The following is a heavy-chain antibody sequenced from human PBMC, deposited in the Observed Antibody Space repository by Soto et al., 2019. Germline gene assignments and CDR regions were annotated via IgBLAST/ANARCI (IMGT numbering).Heavy chain of an antibody. Sequence: EVQLLESGGGLVQPGGSLRLSCAASGFAFSSYAMSWVRQAPGKGLEWVSAISGSGGSTYYADSVKGRFTISRDNSKKPVSLPMYRCSAGDKAVYYCAKHFAEDYVPQRDWFDPWGQGTLVTVSS. CDR2: ISGSGGST. D-gene: IGHD4-17*01. V-gene: IGHV3-23*01. CDR1: GFAFSSYA. J-gene: IGHJ5*02. CDR3: AKHFAEDYVPQRDWFDP.